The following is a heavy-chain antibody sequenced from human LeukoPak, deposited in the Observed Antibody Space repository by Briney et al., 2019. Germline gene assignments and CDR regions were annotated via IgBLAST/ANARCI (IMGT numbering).Heavy chain of an antibody. V-gene: IGHV1-69*01. D-gene: IGHD6-19*01. J-gene: IGHJ4*02. Sequence: SVKVSCKASGGTFSSYAISWVRQAPGQGLEWMGGIIPIFGTANYAQKFQGRVTITADESTSAAYMELSSLRSEDTAVYYCARILVEGQWLVPVDYWGQGTLVTVSS. CDR2: IIPIFGTA. CDR3: ARILVEGQWLVPVDY. CDR1: GGTFSSYA.